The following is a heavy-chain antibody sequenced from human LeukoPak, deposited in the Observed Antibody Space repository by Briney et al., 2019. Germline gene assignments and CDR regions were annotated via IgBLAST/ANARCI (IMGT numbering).Heavy chain of an antibody. CDR3: ARSLVVGATYPYH. V-gene: IGHV3-73*01. J-gene: IGHJ5*02. CDR1: GFTFSGSA. CDR2: IRSKTNNYAT. D-gene: IGHD1-26*01. Sequence: GGSLRLSCAASGFTFSGSALHWVRQASGKGLEWIGRIRSKTNNYATTYAASVTGRFTISRDDAENTAYLQMNSLKTEDTAVYYCARSLVVGATYPYHWGQGTLVTVSS.